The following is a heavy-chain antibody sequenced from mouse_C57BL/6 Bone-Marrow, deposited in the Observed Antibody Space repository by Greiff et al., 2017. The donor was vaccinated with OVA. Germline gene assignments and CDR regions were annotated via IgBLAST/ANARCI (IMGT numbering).Heavy chain of an antibody. D-gene: IGHD2-1*01. V-gene: IGHV1-4*01. Sequence: QVQLQQSGAELARPGASVKMSCKASGYTFTSYTMHWVKQRPGPGLEWIGYINPSSGYTKYNQKFKDKATLTADQSSSTAYMQLSSLTSEDSAVYYCARGNYLFAYWGQGTLVTVSA. J-gene: IGHJ3*01. CDR2: INPSSGYT. CDR3: ARGNYLFAY. CDR1: GYTFTSYT.